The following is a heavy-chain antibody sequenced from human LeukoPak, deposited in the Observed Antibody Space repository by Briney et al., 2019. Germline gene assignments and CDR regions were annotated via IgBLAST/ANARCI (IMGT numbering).Heavy chain of an antibody. V-gene: IGHV3-33*06. D-gene: IGHD3-22*01. CDR1: GFTFSSYG. CDR3: AKPYYDSSGYYWPFGY. Sequence: VGSLRLSCVASGFTFSSYGMHWVRQAPGKGLEWVAVIWYDGSNKYYADSVKGRFTISRDNSKNTLYLQMNSLRAEDTAVYYCAKPYYDSSGYYWPFGYWGQGTLVTVSS. J-gene: IGHJ4*02. CDR2: IWYDGSNK.